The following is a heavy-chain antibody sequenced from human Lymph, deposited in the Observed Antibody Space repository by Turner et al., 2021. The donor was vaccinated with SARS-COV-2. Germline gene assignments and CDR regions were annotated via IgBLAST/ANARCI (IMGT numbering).Heavy chain of an antibody. CDR3: ARGRYSGGGMDV. Sequence: QVQLVQSGAEVKKPGASVKVSCKAPGYTFTSYDINWVRQATGQGIEWMGWMNPNRGNTGYAQKFQGRVTMTRNTSISTAYRELSSLRSEDTAVYYCARGRYSGGGMDVWGQGTTVTVSS. V-gene: IGHV1-8*02. CDR2: MNPNRGNT. CDR1: GYTFTSYD. J-gene: IGHJ6*02. D-gene: IGHD1-26*01.